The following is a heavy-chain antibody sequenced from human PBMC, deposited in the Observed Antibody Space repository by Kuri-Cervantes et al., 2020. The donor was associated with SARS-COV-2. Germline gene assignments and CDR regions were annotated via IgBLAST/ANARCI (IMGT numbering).Heavy chain of an antibody. V-gene: IGHV6-1*01. CDR1: AESVSSNSAA. CDR3: AREQISLIVLQSGTFAI. Sequence: LRLSCAISAESVSSNSAAWDWIRQSPSRGLEWLGRTYYNSQWYTDYSPSVKSRIIIRSDTSKNHVSLQLNSVTPEDTAVYYCAREQISLIVLQSGTFAIWGQGTMVTVSS. CDR2: TYYNSQWYT. D-gene: IGHD3-22*01. J-gene: IGHJ3*02.